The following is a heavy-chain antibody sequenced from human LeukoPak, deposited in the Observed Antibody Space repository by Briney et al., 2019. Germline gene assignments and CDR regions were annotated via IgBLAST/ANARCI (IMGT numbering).Heavy chain of an antibody. V-gene: IGHV4-59*01. CDR2: ISYSGST. CDR3: AREGTAGTNLNWFDP. CDR1: GGSISSYY. D-gene: IGHD1-1*01. Sequence: SETLSLTCTVSGGSISSYYWSWIRQPPGRGLEWIGYISYSGSTNFNPSLKSRVTISVDTSKNQFSLKLSSVTAADTAVYYCAREGTAGTNLNWFDPWGQGTLVIVSS. J-gene: IGHJ5*02.